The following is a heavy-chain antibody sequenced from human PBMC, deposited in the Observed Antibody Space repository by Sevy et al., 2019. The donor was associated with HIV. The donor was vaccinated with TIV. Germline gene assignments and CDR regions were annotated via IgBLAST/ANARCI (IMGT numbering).Heavy chain of an antibody. CDR1: GFTVSSNY. CDR2: IYSGGST. CDR3: ARGGYYDRSGLWLGGAFDI. D-gene: IGHD3-22*01. Sequence: GESLKISCAASGFTVSSNYMSWVRQAPGKGLEWVSVIYSGGSTYYADSVKGRFTISRDNSKNTLYLQMNSLRAEDTAVYYCARGGYYDRSGLWLGGAFDIWGQGTMVSVSS. J-gene: IGHJ3*02. V-gene: IGHV3-53*01.